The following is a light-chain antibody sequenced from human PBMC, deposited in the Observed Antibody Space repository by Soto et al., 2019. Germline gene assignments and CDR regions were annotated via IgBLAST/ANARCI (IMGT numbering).Light chain of an antibody. J-gene: IGKJ5*01. CDR2: GAS. CDR1: QSVSSSY. CDR3: QQERA. V-gene: IGKV3-20*01. Sequence: EIVLTQSPGTLSLSPGERATLSCRASQSVSSSYLAWYQRKPGQAPRLLIYGASSRATGIPDRFSGSGSGTDFTLTISRLEPEDFAVYYCQQERAFGQGTRLEIK.